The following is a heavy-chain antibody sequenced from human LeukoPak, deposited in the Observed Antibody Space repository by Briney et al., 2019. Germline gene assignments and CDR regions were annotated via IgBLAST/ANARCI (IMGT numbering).Heavy chain of an antibody. CDR3: ASSRRAAARSYFDY. CDR2: IIPIFGTA. CDR1: GGTFSSYA. D-gene: IGHD6-13*01. Sequence: GASVKVSCKASGGTFSSYAISWVRQPPGQGLEWMGGIIPIFGTANYAQKFQGRVTITADKSTSTAYMELSSLRSEDTAVYYCASSRRAAARSYFDYWGQGTLVTVSS. V-gene: IGHV1-69*06. J-gene: IGHJ4*02.